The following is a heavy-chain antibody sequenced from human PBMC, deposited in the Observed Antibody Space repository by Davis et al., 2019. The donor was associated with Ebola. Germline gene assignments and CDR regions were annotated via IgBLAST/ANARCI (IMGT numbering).Heavy chain of an antibody. J-gene: IGHJ5*02. CDR1: GGSISNYY. CDR2: IYFSGST. V-gene: IGHV4-59*08. CDR3: ARQGWSGYSLRHWLDP. D-gene: IGHD3-3*01. Sequence: SETLSLTCTVSGGSISNYYWSWIRQPPGEGLEWIGYIYFSGSTNYNPSLKSRVTISVDTSKNHLHLKLRSVTAADTAVYYCARQGWSGYSLRHWLDPWGRGTLVTVSS.